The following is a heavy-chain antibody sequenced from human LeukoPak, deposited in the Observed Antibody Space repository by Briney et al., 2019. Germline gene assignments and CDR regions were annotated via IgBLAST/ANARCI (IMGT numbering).Heavy chain of an antibody. CDR2: ISGRSDPI. CDR1: GFTFSSYT. Sequence: GGSLRLSCVASGFTFSSYTMSWVRQAPGKGLEWVSAISGRSDPIHYADSVRGRFTISRDNAKNSLYLQMSSLTADDTAMYYCASDFFDGSGHYHDVYWGQGTLVTVSS. CDR3: ASDFFDGSGHYHDVY. V-gene: IGHV3-21*01. J-gene: IGHJ4*02. D-gene: IGHD6-19*01.